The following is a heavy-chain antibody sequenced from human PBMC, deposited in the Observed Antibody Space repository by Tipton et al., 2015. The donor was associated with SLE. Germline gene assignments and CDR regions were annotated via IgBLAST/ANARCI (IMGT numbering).Heavy chain of an antibody. D-gene: IGHD3-16*01. J-gene: IGHJ2*01. V-gene: IGHV4-59*11. CDR2: IYYSGST. Sequence: TLSLTCTVSGGSTSSHYWSWIRQPPGKGLEWIGYIYYSGSTNYNPSLKSRVTISVDTSKNQFSLKLSSVTAADTAVYYCARDTPGGSKGYFDLWGRGTLVTVSS. CDR3: ARDTPGGSKGYFDL. CDR1: GGSTSSHY.